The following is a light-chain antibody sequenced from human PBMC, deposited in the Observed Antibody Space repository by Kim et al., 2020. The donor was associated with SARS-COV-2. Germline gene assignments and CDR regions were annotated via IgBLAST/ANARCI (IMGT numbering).Light chain of an antibody. CDR2: DVR. V-gene: IGLV2-14*03. CDR3: SSYTSTNTLV. Sequence: GQSITISCTGSSSDVGGYNFVSWYQQLPGKAPTLIIFDVRNRPSGISNRFSGSKSGNTASLTISGLQTEDEAGYYCSSYTSTNTLVFGGGTQLTVL. CDR1: SSDVGGYNF. J-gene: IGLJ3*02.